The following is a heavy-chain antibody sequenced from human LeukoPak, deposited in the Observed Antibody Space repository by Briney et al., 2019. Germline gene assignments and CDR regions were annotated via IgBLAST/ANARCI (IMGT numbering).Heavy chain of an antibody. CDR3: AISPVVVTAERGTDAFDI. Sequence: PSETLSLTCTVSGDSINSYYWNWIRQPPGKGLEWIGYGHYTGSTYYNPSLNSRVTFSVDTSKNQFSLKLTSVTAADTAVYYCAISPVVVTAERGTDAFDIWGQGTMVTVSS. V-gene: IGHV4-59*01. CDR1: GDSINSYY. D-gene: IGHD2-21*02. J-gene: IGHJ3*02. CDR2: GHYTGST.